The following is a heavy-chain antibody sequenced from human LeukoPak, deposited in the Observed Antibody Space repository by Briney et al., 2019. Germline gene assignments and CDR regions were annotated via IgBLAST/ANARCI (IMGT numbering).Heavy chain of an antibody. V-gene: IGHV3-66*01. CDR3: ARDTVTTRPYYYYMDV. CDR1: GFTVSTNF. CDR2: IYNDGST. Sequence: GGSLRLSCAASGFTVSTNFMSWFRQAPGKGLEWVSVIYNDGSTYYADSVKGRFSISRDNSKNTLYLQMNSLRAEDTAVYYCARDTVTTRPYYYYMDVWGNGATVTISS. J-gene: IGHJ6*03. D-gene: IGHD4-17*01.